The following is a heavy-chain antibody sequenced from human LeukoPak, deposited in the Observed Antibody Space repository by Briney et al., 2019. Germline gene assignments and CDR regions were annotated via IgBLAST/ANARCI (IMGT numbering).Heavy chain of an antibody. CDR3: ARAVEMATILDNWFDP. J-gene: IGHJ5*02. CDR2: IIPIFGTA. CDR1: GYTFTSYA. V-gene: IGHV1-69*13. Sequence: SVKVSCKASGYTFTSYAISWVRQAPGQGLEWMGGIIPIFGTANYAQKFQGRVTITADESTSAAYMELSSLRSEDTAVYYCARAVEMATILDNWFDPWGQGTLVTVSS. D-gene: IGHD5-24*01.